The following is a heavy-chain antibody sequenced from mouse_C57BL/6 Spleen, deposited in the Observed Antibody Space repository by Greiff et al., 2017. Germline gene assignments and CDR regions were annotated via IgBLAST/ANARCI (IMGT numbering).Heavy chain of an antibody. CDR1: GFTFSSYA. V-gene: IGHV5-4*01. D-gene: IGHD1-1*01. J-gene: IGHJ3*01. CDR2: ISDGGSYT. CDR3: ARDYGSSPAWFAY. Sequence: EVKVVESGGGLVKPGGSLKLSCAASGFTFSSYAMSWVRQTPEKRLEWVATISDGGSYTYYPDNVKGRFTISRDNAKNNLYLQMSHLKSEDTAMYYCARDYGSSPAWFAYWGQGTLVTVSA.